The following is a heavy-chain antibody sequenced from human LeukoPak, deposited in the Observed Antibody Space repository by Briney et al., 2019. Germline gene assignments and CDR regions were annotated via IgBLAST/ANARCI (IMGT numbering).Heavy chain of an antibody. Sequence: SVKVSCKASGGTFSSYAISWVRQAPGQGLERMGGIIPIFGTANYAQKFQGRVTITTDESTSTAYMELSSLRSEDTAVYYCARGGHSSSWLSYWGQGTLVTVSS. V-gene: IGHV1-69*05. CDR2: IIPIFGTA. J-gene: IGHJ4*02. CDR3: ARGGHSSSWLSY. D-gene: IGHD6-13*01. CDR1: GGTFSSYA.